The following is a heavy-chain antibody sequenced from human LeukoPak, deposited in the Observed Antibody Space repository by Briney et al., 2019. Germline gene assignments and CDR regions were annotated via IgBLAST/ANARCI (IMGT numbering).Heavy chain of an antibody. J-gene: IGHJ6*02. Sequence: GGSLRLSCAASGFTFSSYDMHWVRQAKGKGLEWVSAIGTAGDTYYPGSVKGRFTISRDNAKNSLYLQMNSLRAEDTAVYYCARPFYYDSNGGEGMDVWGQGTTVTVSS. CDR1: GFTFSSYD. V-gene: IGHV3-13*04. CDR3: ARPFYYDSNGGEGMDV. D-gene: IGHD3-22*01. CDR2: IGTAGDT.